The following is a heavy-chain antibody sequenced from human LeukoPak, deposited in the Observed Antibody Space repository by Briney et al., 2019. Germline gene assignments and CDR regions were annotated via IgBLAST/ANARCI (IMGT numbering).Heavy chain of an antibody. V-gene: IGHV1-18*04. Sequence: ASVKVSCKASRYSFTGYFIHWVRQAPGQGLEWMGWNSAHNGNTNYAQKLQGRVTMTTDTSTSTAYMELRSLRSDDTAVYYCARDGYFDLWGRGTLVTVSS. CDR1: RYSFTGYF. CDR2: NSAHNGNT. CDR3: ARDGYFDL. J-gene: IGHJ2*01.